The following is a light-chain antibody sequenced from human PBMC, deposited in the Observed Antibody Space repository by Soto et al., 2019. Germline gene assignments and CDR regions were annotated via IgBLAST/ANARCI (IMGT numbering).Light chain of an antibody. CDR2: AAS. V-gene: IGKV1-27*01. J-gene: IGKJ3*01. CDR1: QGIRNY. CDR3: QKYNSVPFP. Sequence: DIPMTQSPSSLSASVGDRVTITCRASQGIRNYLAWYQQKPGKVPKLLIYAASTLQSVFPSRFSGSESGTDFTLTISSLQPEDVASYYCQKYNSVPFPFGPGTKVDIK.